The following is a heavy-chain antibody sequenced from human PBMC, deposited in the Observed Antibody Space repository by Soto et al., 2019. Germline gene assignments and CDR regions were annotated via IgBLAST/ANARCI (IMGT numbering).Heavy chain of an antibody. CDR2: IFYTGTT. J-gene: IGHJ4*02. CDR1: GGSISGANNY. D-gene: IGHD1-26*01. V-gene: IGHV4-31*03. Sequence: SETLSLTCSVSGGSISGANNYWHWIRQQQENGLERVGYIFYTGTTYYNPSLKSRVTTSVDMSEHKFSLKLTSVPAADTAVDFCARTAYCCFYYFDKWGQGTLVTVAS. CDR3: ARTAYCCFYYFDK.